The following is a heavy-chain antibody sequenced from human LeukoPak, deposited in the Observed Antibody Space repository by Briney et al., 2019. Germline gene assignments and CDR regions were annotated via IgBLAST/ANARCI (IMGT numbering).Heavy chain of an antibody. CDR1: GGTFSSYA. CDR2: IIPIFGTA. J-gene: IGHJ3*02. CDR3: ARGGATATIDAFDI. Sequence: ASVKVSCKASGGTFSSYAISWVRQAPGQGLEWMGGIIPIFGTANYAQKFQGRVTITTDESTSTAYMELSSLRSEDTAVYYCARGGATATIDAFDIWGQGTMVTVSS. V-gene: IGHV1-69*05. D-gene: IGHD5-24*01.